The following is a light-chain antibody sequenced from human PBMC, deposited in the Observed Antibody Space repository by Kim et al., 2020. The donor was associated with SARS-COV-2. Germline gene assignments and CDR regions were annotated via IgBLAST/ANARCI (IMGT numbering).Light chain of an antibody. CDR3: NSRDSSGNFYV. J-gene: IGLJ1*01. CDR1: SLRSYY. V-gene: IGLV3-19*01. CDR2: GKN. Sequence: SSELTQDPAVSVALGQTVRITCQGDSLRSYYASWXQQKPGQAPVLVIYGKNNRPSGIPDRFSGSSSGNTASLTITGAQAEDEADYYCNSRDSSGNFYVFG.